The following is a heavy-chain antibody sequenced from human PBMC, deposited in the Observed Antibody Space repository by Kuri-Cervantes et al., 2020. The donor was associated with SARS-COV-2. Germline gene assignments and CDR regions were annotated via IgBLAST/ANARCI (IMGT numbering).Heavy chain of an antibody. D-gene: IGHD5-12*01. CDR3: ARGRYSGYDYDSWYFDY. V-gene: IGHV1-8*03. J-gene: IGHJ4*02. CDR2: MNPNSGNT. CDR1: GYSFTSYW. Sequence: GESLKISCKGSGYSFTSYWIGWVRQATGQGLEWMGWMNPNSGNTGYAQKFQGRVTITRNTSISTAYMELSSLRSEDTAVYYCARGRYSGYDYDSWYFDYWGQGTLVTVSS.